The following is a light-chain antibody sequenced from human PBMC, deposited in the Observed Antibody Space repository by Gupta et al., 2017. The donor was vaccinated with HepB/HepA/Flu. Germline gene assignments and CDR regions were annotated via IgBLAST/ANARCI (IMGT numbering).Light chain of an antibody. V-gene: IGKV2-28*01. CDR3: MLTLETPYT. J-gene: IGKJ2*01. CDR1: QTLLHRDGYHF. CDR2: VSS. Sequence: MVITRSPLSLAVTPAERASIAYSSRQTLLHRDGYHFLNWHVQKAGQSPHLLIHVSSSRASGPPDRINGSSSAEYSPLFSSMVVAEVVGIYFCMLTLETPYTFGQGTKLEI.